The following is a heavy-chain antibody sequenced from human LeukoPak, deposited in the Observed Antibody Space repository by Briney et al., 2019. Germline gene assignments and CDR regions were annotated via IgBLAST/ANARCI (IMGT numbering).Heavy chain of an antibody. J-gene: IGHJ4*02. D-gene: IGHD3-3*01. CDR1: GGSFSGYY. Sequence: SETLSLTCAVYGGSFSGYYWSWIRQPPGKGLEWIGEVNHSGSTNYNPSLKSRVTISVDTSKNQFSLKLSSVTAADTAVYYCARRRVSYDFWPFAYRGPGTVVTVSS. CDR2: VNHSGST. CDR3: ARRRVSYDFWPFAY. V-gene: IGHV4-34*01.